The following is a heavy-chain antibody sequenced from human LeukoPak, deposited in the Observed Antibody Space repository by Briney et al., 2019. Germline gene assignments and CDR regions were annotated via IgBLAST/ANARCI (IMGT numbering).Heavy chain of an antibody. CDR2: INPNSGGT. Sequence: ASVKVSCKASGYTFTGYYMHWVRQAPGQGLEWMGWINPNSGGTNYAQKFQGRVTMTSDTSIGTAFLELTNLRFDDTALYYCARDPAYCDATSCSLDWYFDLWGRGTLITVSS. V-gene: IGHV1-2*02. D-gene: IGHD2-2*01. J-gene: IGHJ2*01. CDR1: GYTFTGYY. CDR3: ARDPAYCDATSCSLDWYFDL.